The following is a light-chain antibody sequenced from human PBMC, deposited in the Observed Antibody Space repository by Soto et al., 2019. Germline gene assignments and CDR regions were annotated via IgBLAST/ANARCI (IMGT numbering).Light chain of an antibody. V-gene: IGLV1-40*01. Sequence: QSVLTQPPSVSGAPGQRVTISCTGSSSNIGAGYDVHWYQQLPGTAPKLLIYGNSNRPSGVPDRFSGSKSGTSASLAITGLQAEDEAHYYCHSYDSSRWVFGGGIKLTVL. CDR1: SSNIGAGYD. CDR3: HSYDSSRWV. J-gene: IGLJ3*02. CDR2: GNS.